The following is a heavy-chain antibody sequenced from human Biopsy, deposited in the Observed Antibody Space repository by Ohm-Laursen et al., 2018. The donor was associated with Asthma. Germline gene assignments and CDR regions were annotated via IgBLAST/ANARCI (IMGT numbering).Heavy chain of an antibody. V-gene: IGHV3-33*01. D-gene: IGHD2-2*01. CDR3: ARGGLGYCSSTSCYQNYYYGMDV. J-gene: IGHJ6*02. Sequence: SLRLSCTASGFTFSSYGMHWVRQAPGKGLEWVAVIWYDGSNKYYADSVKGRFTISRDNSKNTLYLQMNSLRAEDTAVYYCARGGLGYCSSTSCYQNYYYGMDVWGQGTTVTVSS. CDR2: IWYDGSNK. CDR1: GFTFSSYG.